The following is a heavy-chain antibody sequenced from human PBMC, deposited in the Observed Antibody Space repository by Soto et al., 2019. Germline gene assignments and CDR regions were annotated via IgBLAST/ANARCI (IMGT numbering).Heavy chain of an antibody. Sequence: SETLSLTCTVSGGSISSSSYYWGWIRQPPGKGLEWIGSIYYSGSTYYNPSLKSRVTISVDTSKNQFSLKLSSVTAADTAVYYCARRIPPRQSYSSSWDKTYWFDPWGQGTLVTVSS. CDR1: GGSISSSSYY. J-gene: IGHJ5*02. V-gene: IGHV4-39*01. D-gene: IGHD6-13*01. CDR3: ARRIPPRQSYSSSWDKTYWFDP. CDR2: IYYSGST.